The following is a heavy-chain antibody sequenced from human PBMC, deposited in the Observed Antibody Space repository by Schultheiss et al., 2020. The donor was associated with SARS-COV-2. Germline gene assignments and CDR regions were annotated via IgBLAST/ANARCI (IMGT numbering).Heavy chain of an antibody. Sequence: GGSLRLSCAASGFTFSSYGMHWVRQAPGKGLEWVAVISYDGSNKYYADSVKGRFTISRDNSKNTLYLQMNSLRAEDTAVYYCASEAYYYDSSGYYYSRPEDPPYYYYGMDVWGQGTTVTVSS. CDR2: ISYDGSNK. D-gene: IGHD3-22*01. CDR1: GFTFSSYG. V-gene: IGHV3-30*03. CDR3: ASEAYYYDSSGYYYSRPEDPPYYYYGMDV. J-gene: IGHJ6*02.